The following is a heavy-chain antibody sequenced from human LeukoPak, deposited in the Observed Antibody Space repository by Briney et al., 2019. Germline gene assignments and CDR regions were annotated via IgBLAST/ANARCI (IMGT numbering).Heavy chain of an antibody. CDR2: IMPIFGTA. V-gene: IGHV1-69*13. CDR3: AREGRVSSGWYEY. CDR1: GGTFSSYA. J-gene: IGHJ4*02. D-gene: IGHD6-19*01. Sequence: SVKVSCKASGGTFSSYAISWVRQAPGQGPEWMGGIMPIFGTANYARKFQGRVTITADESTSTAYMELSSLRSEDTAVYYCAREGRVSSGWYEYWGQGTLVTVSS.